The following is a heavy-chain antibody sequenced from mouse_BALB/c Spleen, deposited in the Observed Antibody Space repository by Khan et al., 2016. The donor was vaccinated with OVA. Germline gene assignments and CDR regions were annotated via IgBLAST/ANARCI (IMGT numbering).Heavy chain of an antibody. Sequence: QVQLKESGPGLVAPSQSLSITCTVSGFSLTSYGVHWVRQPPGKGLEWLIVIWSDGASTYNSALKSRLSISKDNSKSQVILKMNSLQTDDTAMYYCARCNFYAMDYWGQGTSVTVSS. CDR1: GFSLTSYG. CDR3: ARCNFYAMDY. D-gene: IGHD2-1*01. V-gene: IGHV2-6*02. J-gene: IGHJ4*01. CDR2: IWSDGAS.